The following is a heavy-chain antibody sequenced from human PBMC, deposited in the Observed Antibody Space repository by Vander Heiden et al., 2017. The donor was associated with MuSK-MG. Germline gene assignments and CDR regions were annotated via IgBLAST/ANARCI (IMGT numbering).Heavy chain of an antibody. Sequence: QVQLQESGPGLVKPSETLSLTCTVSGGSISSYYWGWIRQPPGKGLEWIGYIYYSGSTNYNPSLKSRVTIAVDTSKNQFSLKLSSVTAADTAVYYCARVGHCSSTSFSYYYYGMDVWGQGTTVTVSS. CDR2: IYYSGST. CDR1: GGSISSYY. D-gene: IGHD2-2*01. J-gene: IGHJ6*02. CDR3: ARVGHCSSTSFSYYYYGMDV. V-gene: IGHV4-59*01.